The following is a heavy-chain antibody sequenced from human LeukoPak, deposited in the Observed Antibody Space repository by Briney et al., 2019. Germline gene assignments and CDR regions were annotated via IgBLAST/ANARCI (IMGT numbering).Heavy chain of an antibody. Sequence: GGSLRLSCAASGFTFSSYSMNWVRQAPGKGLEWVSSISSSSSYIYYADSVKGRFTISRDNAKNSLYLQMNSLRAEDTAVYYCAKDPPRHRVVVAATVYWGQGTLVTVSS. CDR2: ISSSSSYI. V-gene: IGHV3-21*04. CDR3: AKDPPRHRVVVAATVY. D-gene: IGHD2-15*01. CDR1: GFTFSSYS. J-gene: IGHJ4*02.